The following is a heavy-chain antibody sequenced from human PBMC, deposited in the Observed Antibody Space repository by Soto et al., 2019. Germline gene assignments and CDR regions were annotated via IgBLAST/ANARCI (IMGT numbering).Heavy chain of an antibody. V-gene: IGHV4-59*08. CDR1: GGSISSYY. Sequence: SETLSLTCTGSGGSISSYYWIWIRQPPGKGLEWIGYIYYSGSTNYNPSLKSRVTISVDTSKNQFSLKLSSVTAADTAVYYCARIRQPFSLVYYFDYWGQGTLVTVSS. CDR3: ARIRQPFSLVYYFDY. CDR2: IYYSGST. D-gene: IGHD6-13*01. J-gene: IGHJ4*02.